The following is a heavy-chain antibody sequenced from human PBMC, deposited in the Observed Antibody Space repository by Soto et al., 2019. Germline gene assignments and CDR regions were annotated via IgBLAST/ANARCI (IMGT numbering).Heavy chain of an antibody. Sequence: GGSLRLSCAASGFTFSSYGMHWVRQAPGKGLEWVAVISYDGSNKYYADSVKGRFTISRDNSKNTLYLQMNSLRAEDTAVYYCAKLSRYPFDYWGQGTLVTVSS. CDR3: AKLSRYPFDY. J-gene: IGHJ4*02. CDR2: ISYDGSNK. D-gene: IGHD6-13*01. CDR1: GFTFSSYG. V-gene: IGHV3-30*18.